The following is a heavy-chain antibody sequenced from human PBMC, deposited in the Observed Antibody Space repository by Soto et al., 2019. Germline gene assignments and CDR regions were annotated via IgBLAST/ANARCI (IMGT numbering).Heavy chain of an antibody. CDR1: GYAFSRYA. CDR3: ARERGSTATFDY. J-gene: IGHJ4*02. V-gene: IGHV1-3*01. CDR2: INAGSGGT. D-gene: IGHD4-17*01. Sequence: QVQLVQSGAEVKKPGASVKVSCKASGYAFSRYAINWIRQAPGQGLEWLGWINAGSGGTKYSQNFQDRVTITRDTAASTVYLDLSSLRSDDTAVYYCARERGSTATFDYWGQGTLVTVSS.